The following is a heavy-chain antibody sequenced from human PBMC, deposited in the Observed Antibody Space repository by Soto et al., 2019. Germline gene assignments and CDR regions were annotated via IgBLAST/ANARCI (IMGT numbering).Heavy chain of an antibody. CDR3: AREGKYYDIWTGPEYYFDY. CDR2: IIPIFGTA. V-gene: IGHV1-69*13. D-gene: IGHD3-9*01. CDR1: GGTFSSYA. J-gene: IGHJ4*02. Sequence: SVKVSCKASGGTFSSYAISWVRQAPGQGLEWMGGIIPIFGTANYAQKFQGRVTITADESTSTAYMELSSLRSEDTAVYYCAREGKYYDIWTGPEYYFDYWGQGTLVTVSS.